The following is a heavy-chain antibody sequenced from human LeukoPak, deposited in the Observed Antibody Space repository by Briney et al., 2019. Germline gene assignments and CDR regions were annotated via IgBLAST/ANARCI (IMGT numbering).Heavy chain of an antibody. CDR2: IYHTGST. V-gene: IGHV4-4*02. Sequence: SETLSPTCAVSGASISRSDWWSWVRQPPGKGLEWIGEIYHTGSTNYNPSLKSRVTMSVDKSKNQFSLKLSSVTAADTAFYYCARDSGGLDYWGLGTLVIVSS. J-gene: IGHJ4*02. CDR1: GASISRSDW. CDR3: ARDSGGLDY. D-gene: IGHD1-26*01.